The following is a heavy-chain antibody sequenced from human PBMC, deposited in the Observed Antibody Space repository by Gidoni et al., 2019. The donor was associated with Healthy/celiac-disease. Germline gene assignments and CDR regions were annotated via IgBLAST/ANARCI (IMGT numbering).Heavy chain of an antibody. J-gene: IGHJ6*02. Sequence: RLSCAASGFTFSSYAMHWVRQAPGKGLEWVAVISYDGSNKYYADSVKGRFTISRDNSKNTLYLQMNSLRAEDTAVYYCAREASPGYGMDVWGQGTTVTVSS. CDR1: GFTFSSYA. CDR2: ISYDGSNK. CDR3: AREASPGYGMDV. D-gene: IGHD2-2*01. V-gene: IGHV3-30-3*01.